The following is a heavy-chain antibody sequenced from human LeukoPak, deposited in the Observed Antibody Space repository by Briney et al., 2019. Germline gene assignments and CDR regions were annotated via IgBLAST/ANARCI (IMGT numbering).Heavy chain of an antibody. CDR1: GDSISSSNFY. Sequence: PSETLSLTCTVSGDSISSSNFYWGWIRQPPGKGLQWIGSIFYSGSTYYNPSLKSRVTISVDTSKNQFSLKLSSVTAADTAVYYCARGSRELYYFDYWGQGTLVTVSS. CDR2: IFYSGST. CDR3: ARGSRELYYFDY. V-gene: IGHV4-39*01. J-gene: IGHJ4*02. D-gene: IGHD1-7*01.